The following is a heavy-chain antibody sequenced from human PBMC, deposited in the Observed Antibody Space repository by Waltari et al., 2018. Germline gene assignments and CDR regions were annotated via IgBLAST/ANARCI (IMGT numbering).Heavy chain of an antibody. Sequence: QVQLVQSGAEVKKPGSSVKVSCKASGGTFSSYAISWVRQAPGQGLEWMGGIIPIFGTANYAQKIQGRLTITADESTSTAYLELGSLRSEDTAVYYCARIKVRGYNWFDPWGQGTLVTVSS. V-gene: IGHV1-69*01. CDR1: GGTFSSYA. CDR2: IIPIFGTA. J-gene: IGHJ5*02. CDR3: ARIKVRGYNWFDP. D-gene: IGHD3-10*01.